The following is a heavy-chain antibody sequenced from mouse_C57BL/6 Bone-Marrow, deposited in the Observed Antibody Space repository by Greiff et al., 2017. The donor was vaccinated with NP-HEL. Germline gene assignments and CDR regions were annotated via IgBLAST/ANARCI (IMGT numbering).Heavy chain of an antibody. J-gene: IGHJ3*01. CDR2: ISSGGSYT. CDR3: VRPQLFAY. V-gene: IGHV5-6*01. D-gene: IGHD4-1*02. CDR1: GFTFSSYG. Sequence: EVQRVESGGDLVKPGGSLKLSCAASGFTFSSYGMSWVRQTPDKRLEWVATISSGGSYTYYPDSVKGRFTISRDNAKNTLYLQMSSLKSEDTAMYYCVRPQLFAYWGQGTLVTVS.